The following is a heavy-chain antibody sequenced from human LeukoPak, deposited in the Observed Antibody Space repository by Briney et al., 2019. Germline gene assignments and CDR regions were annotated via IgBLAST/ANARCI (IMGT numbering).Heavy chain of an antibody. V-gene: IGHV4-34*01. D-gene: IGHD4-23*01. CDR2: INHSGST. CDR3: AGNRGLGRDY. CDR1: GGSFSGYY. Sequence: SETLSLTCAVYGGSFSGYYWSWIRQPPGKGPEWIGEINHSGSTNYNPSLKSRATISVDTSKNQFSLKLSSVTAADPAVYYCAGNRGLGRDYWGQGTLVTVSS. J-gene: IGHJ4*02.